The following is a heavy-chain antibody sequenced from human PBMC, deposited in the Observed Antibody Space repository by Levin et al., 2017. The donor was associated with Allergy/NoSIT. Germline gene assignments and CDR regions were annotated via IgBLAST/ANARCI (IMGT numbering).Heavy chain of an antibody. CDR1: GFSVSSNY. D-gene: IGHD3-22*01. J-gene: IGHJ4*02. Sequence: PGGSLRLSCAASGFSVSSNYMTWVRQAPGKGLEWVSVIFSGGSTYYADSVKGRFTISRDSSKNTLYLQMNSLRADDTAVYYCASVVSWGYWGQGTLVTVSS. CDR2: IFSGGST. CDR3: ASVVSWGY. V-gene: IGHV3-53*01.